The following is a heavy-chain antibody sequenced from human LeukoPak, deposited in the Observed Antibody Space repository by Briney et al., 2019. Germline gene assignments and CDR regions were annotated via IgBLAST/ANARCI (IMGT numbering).Heavy chain of an antibody. J-gene: IGHJ3*02. Sequence: SVKVSCKASGGIFSSYAISWVRQAPGQGLEWMGGIIPIFGTANYAQKFQGRVTITADKSTSTAYMELSSLRSEDTAVYYCARDMNQLLYVDAFDIWGQGTMVTVSS. V-gene: IGHV1-69*06. CDR3: ARDMNQLLYVDAFDI. CDR1: GGIFSSYA. CDR2: IIPIFGTA. D-gene: IGHD2-2*02.